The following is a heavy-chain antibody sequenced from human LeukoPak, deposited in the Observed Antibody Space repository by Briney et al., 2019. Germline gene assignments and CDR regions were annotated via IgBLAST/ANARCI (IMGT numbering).Heavy chain of an antibody. CDR1: GYTFTSYD. CDR2: MNPNSGNT. V-gene: IGHV1-8*01. D-gene: IGHD6-19*01. J-gene: IGHJ4*02. CDR3: ARGIAVAGTFWVY. Sequence: GASVKVSCKAPGYTFTSYDINWVRQATGQGLEWMGWMNPNSGNTGYAQKFQGRVTMTRNTSISTAYMELSSLRSEDTAVYYCARGIAVAGTFWVYWGQGTLVTASS.